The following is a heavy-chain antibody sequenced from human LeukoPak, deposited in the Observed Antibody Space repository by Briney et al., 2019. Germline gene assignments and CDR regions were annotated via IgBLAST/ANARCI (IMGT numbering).Heavy chain of an antibody. J-gene: IGHJ4*02. CDR3: ARDGCSSGSCYSGTYYFDY. CDR2: IIPIFGTA. D-gene: IGHD2-15*01. Sequence: SVKVSXKASGGTFSSYAISWVRQAPGQGLEWMGRIIPIFGTANYAQKFQGRVTITTDESTSTAYMELSSLRSEDTAVYYCARDGCSSGSCYSGTYYFDYWGRGTLVTVSS. CDR1: GGTFSSYA. V-gene: IGHV1-69*05.